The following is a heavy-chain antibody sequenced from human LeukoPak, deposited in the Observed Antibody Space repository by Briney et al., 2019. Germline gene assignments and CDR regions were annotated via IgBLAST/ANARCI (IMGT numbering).Heavy chain of an antibody. D-gene: IGHD5-18*01. CDR1: GFTFDDYA. Sequence: GGYLRLSCAASGFTFDDYAMHWVRQAPGKGLEWVSGISWNSGSIGYADSVKGRFTISRDNAKNSLYLQMNSLRAEDTALYYCAREPSDTAFNYWGQGTLVTVSS. CDR2: ISWNSGSI. J-gene: IGHJ4*02. V-gene: IGHV3-9*01. CDR3: AREPSDTAFNY.